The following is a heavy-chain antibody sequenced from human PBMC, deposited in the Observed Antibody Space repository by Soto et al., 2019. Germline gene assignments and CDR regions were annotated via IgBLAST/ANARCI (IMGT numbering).Heavy chain of an antibody. CDR1: GYIFTSYD. J-gene: IGHJ4*01. D-gene: IGHD6-19*01. Sequence: ASVKVSCKASGYIFTSYDINWVRQATGQGLEWMGWMNPNSANTGYAQNFQGRVTMTRNTSINTLYMELSSLKSEDTAVYYCARAKRDYSSGRYYFDYWGQGTLVTVSS. CDR2: MNPNSANT. V-gene: IGHV1-8*01. CDR3: ARAKRDYSSGRYYFDY.